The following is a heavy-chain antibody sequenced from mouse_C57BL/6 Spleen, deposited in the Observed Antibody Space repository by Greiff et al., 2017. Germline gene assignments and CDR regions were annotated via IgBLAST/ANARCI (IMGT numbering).Heavy chain of an antibody. Sequence: VKVVESGAELARPGASVKLSCKASGYTFTSYGISWVKQRTGQGLEWIGEIYPRSGNTYYNEKFKGKATLTADKSSSTAYMELRSLTSEDSAVYFCAGGYDYDVYWYFDVWGTGTTVTVSS. CDR3: AGGYDYDVYWYFDV. D-gene: IGHD2-4*01. CDR2: IYPRSGNT. J-gene: IGHJ1*03. V-gene: IGHV1-81*01. CDR1: GYTFTSYG.